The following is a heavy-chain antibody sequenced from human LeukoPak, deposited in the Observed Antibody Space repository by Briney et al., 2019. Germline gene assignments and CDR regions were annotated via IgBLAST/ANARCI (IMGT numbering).Heavy chain of an antibody. D-gene: IGHD1-7*01. Sequence: SGGSLRLSCAASGFTFSSYAMSWVRQAPGKGLEWVSAISGSGGSTYYADSVKGRFTISRDNSKNTLYLQMNSLRAEDTAVYYFAKRPSRGITGTSLYFDYWGQRTLVTVSS. J-gene: IGHJ4*02. V-gene: IGHV3-23*01. CDR3: AKRPSRGITGTSLYFDY. CDR1: GFTFSSYA. CDR2: ISGSGGST.